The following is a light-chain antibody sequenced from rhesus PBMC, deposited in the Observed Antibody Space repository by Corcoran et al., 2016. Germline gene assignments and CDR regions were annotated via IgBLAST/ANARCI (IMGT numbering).Light chain of an antibody. CDR2: AAS. J-gene: IGKJ1*01. CDR3: QHSYGTPRT. Sequence: DIQMTQSPSSLSASVGDRVTITCRASENVNNYLHWYQQKPGKAPKPLIYAASTLQSGVPSRFSGSGTGTDDTFTISSLQPADVATYYCQHSYGTPRTFGQGTKVEIK. CDR1: ENVNNY. V-gene: IGKV1-74*01.